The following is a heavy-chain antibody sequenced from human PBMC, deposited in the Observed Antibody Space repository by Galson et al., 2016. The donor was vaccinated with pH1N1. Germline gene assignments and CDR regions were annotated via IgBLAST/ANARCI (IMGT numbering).Heavy chain of an antibody. D-gene: IGHD1-26*01. CDR3: ARMIGGSYYVEY. CDR1: GFTFSTYW. CDR2: IKQDGSDR. Sequence: SLRLSCAASGFTFSTYWITWVRQAPGKGLEWVANIKQDGSDRYYVDSVKGRFTISRDNPKNSLYLQMNSLRVEDTAVYYCARMIGGSYYVEYWGEGTLVTVSS. J-gene: IGHJ4*02. V-gene: IGHV3-7*01.